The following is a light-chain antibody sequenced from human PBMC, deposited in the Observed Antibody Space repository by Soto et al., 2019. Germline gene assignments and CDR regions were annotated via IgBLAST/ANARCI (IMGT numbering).Light chain of an antibody. CDR3: AAWDDRLNAL. J-gene: IGLJ1*01. CDR1: FSNIGDNA. V-gene: IGLV1-44*01. CDR2: LND. Sequence: QSVLTQPPPLSATPGQRVNISCSGSFSNIGDNAVNWYQQLPGAAPKLLIYLNDQRPSGVPDRFSGSKSGTSAFLAISGLQSEDEADYYCAAWDDRLNALFGTGTKVTVL.